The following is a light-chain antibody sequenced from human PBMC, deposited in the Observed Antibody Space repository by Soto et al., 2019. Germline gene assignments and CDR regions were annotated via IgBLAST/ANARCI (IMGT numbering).Light chain of an antibody. Sequence: QSVLTQPASVSGSPGQSITISCTGTNSDVGNYNLVSWYQQHPGKAPKLMMYEVTTRPSGVSNRFSGSKSGNTASLTISGLQAEDEADYYCCSYAGSATWVFGGGTQLTVL. J-gene: IGLJ3*02. CDR3: CSYAGSATWV. CDR1: NSDVGNYNL. V-gene: IGLV2-23*02. CDR2: EVT.